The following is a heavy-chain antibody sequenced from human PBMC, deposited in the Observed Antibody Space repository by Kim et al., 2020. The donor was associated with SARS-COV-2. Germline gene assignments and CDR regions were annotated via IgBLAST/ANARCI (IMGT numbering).Heavy chain of an antibody. D-gene: IGHD6-13*01. V-gene: IGHV5-51*01. CDR1: GYSFTSYW. CDR2: IYPGDSDT. J-gene: IGHJ5*02. CDR3: ARVIAAAVTGGLFDP. Sequence: GGSLRLSCKGSGYSFTSYWIGWVRQMPGKGLEWMGIIYPGDSDTRYSPSFQGQVTISADKSISTAYLQWSSLKASDTAMYYCARVIAAAVTGGLFDPWGQGTLVTVSS.